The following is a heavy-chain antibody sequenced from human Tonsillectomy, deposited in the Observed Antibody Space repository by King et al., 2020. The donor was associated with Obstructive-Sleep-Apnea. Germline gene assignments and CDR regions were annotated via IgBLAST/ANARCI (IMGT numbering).Heavy chain of an antibody. J-gene: IGHJ6*02. D-gene: IGHD1-26*01. CDR3: AKDLASAQGYYGMDV. V-gene: IGHV3-9*01. Sequence: EVQLVQSGGGLVQPGRSLRLSCAASGFTFDDYAMHWVRQAPGKGLEWVSGISWNSGSIGYADSVKGRFTISRDNAKNSLYLQMNSLRAEDTALYYCAKDLASAQGYYGMDVWGQGTTVTVSS. CDR1: GFTFDDYA. CDR2: ISWNSGSI.